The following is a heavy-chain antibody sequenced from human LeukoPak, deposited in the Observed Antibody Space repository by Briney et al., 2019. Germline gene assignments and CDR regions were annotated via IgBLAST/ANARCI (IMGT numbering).Heavy chain of an antibody. CDR2: IRYDGSND. CDR1: GFTFSSFG. D-gene: IGHD5-18*01. Sequence: PGGSLRLSCAASGFTFSSFGMYWVRQAPGKGLEWVAVIRYDGSNDDYADSVKGRFTISRDNSKNTLYLQMNSLRAEDTAVYYCARVSQLWFIPDYWGQGTLVTVSS. CDR3: ARVSQLWFIPDY. V-gene: IGHV3-33*01. J-gene: IGHJ4*02.